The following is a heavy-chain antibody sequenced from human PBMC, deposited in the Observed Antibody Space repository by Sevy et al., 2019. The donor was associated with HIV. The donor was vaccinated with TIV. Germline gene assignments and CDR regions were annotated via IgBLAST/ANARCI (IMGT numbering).Heavy chain of an antibody. CDR2: IFHSGHT. D-gene: IGHD4-17*01. CDR3: ARDGGTLTTPGAFDF. Sequence: SETLSLTCAVSGDSISSGVYSWNWIRQPPGKGLEWIGYIFHSGHTYYNPSLKSRLTISLDMSKNQFSLKMNSVTAADTAVYYCARDGGTLTTPGAFDFWGQGTMVTVSS. CDR1: GDSISSGVYS. J-gene: IGHJ3*01. V-gene: IGHV4-30-2*01.